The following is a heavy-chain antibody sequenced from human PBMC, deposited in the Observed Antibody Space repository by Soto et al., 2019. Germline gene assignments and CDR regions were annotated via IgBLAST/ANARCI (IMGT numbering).Heavy chain of an antibody. CDR1: GFSLSNARMG. V-gene: IGHV2-26*01. Sequence: SGPTLVNPTETLTLTCTVSGFSLSNARMGVSWIRQPPGKALEWLAHIFSNDEKSYSTSLKSRLTISKDTSKSQVVLTMTNMDPVDTATYYCARCSRSWYDPEALNWFDPWGQGTLVTVSS. J-gene: IGHJ5*02. D-gene: IGHD6-13*01. CDR3: ARCSRSWYDPEALNWFDP. CDR2: IFSNDEK.